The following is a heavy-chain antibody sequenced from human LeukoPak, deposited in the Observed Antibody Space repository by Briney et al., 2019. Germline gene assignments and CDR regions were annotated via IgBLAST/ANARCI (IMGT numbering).Heavy chain of an antibody. Sequence: GGSLRLSCAASGFTFSSYWMHWLRQAPGKGLVWVSRIKGDGSSPTYADSVKGRFTISRDNAKNALYLQMNSLRADDTAVYYCARSDYTDYWGQGTLVTVSS. V-gene: IGHV3-74*01. CDR1: GFTFSSYW. CDR3: ARSDYTDY. CDR2: IKGDGSSP. D-gene: IGHD3-3*01. J-gene: IGHJ4*02.